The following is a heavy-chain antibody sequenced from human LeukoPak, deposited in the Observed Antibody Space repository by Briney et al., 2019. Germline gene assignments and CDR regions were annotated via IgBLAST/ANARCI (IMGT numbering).Heavy chain of an antibody. V-gene: IGHV3-21*01. CDR1: GFTFSSYS. Sequence: GGSLRLSCAASGFTFSSYSMNWVRQAPGKGLEWVSSISSSSSYIYYADSVKGRFTISRDNAKNSLYLQMNSLRAEDTAVYYCAGESSSSWLRYYYYGMDVWGQGTTVTVSS. CDR2: ISSSSSYI. D-gene: IGHD6-13*01. J-gene: IGHJ6*02. CDR3: AGESSSSWLRYYYYGMDV.